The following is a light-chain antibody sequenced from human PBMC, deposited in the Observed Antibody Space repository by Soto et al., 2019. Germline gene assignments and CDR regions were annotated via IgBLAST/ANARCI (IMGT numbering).Light chain of an antibody. CDR1: SSNIGGGYD. CDR3: QSYDSSYV. Sequence: VLTQPPSVSGAPGQRVTISCTGSSSNIGGGYDVHWYQQLPGTAPKLLIYANSNRPSGVPDRFSGSKSGTSASLAITGLQAEDEADYYCQSYDSSYVFGTGTKLTVL. V-gene: IGLV1-40*01. CDR2: ANS. J-gene: IGLJ1*01.